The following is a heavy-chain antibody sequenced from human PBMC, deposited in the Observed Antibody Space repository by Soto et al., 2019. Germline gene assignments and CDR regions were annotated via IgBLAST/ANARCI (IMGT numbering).Heavy chain of an antibody. D-gene: IGHD6-19*01. CDR1: GGSIGSSRSY. CDR2: IYYSGST. Sequence: PPEKLCVTCTVSGGSIGSSRSYWGWIRQPPGKGLEWIGSIYYSGSTYYNPSLKSRVTISVDTSKNQFSLKLSSVTAADTAVYYCARHVSSFGWYGVGIYYYYGMDVLGQGTTVT. V-gene: IGHV4-39*01. CDR3: ARHVSSFGWYGVGIYYYYGMDV. J-gene: IGHJ6*02.